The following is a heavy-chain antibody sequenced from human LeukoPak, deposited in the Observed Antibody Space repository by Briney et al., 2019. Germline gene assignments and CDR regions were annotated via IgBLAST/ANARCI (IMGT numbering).Heavy chain of an antibody. CDR3: ARGAYYYED. V-gene: IGHV3-48*01. CDR1: GFTFSSHS. Sequence: GGSLRLSCVASGFTFSSHSMNWVRQAPGKGLEWVSYISSSSSTIYYADSVKGRFTISRDNAKNSLYLQMNSLRAEDTAVYYCARGAYYYEDWGQGTLVTVSS. D-gene: IGHD3-22*01. J-gene: IGHJ4*02. CDR2: ISSSSSTI.